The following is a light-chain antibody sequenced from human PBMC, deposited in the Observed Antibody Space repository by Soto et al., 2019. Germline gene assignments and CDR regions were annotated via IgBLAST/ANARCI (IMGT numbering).Light chain of an antibody. V-gene: IGKV1-5*01. CDR1: QSISNW. CDR2: DAS. Sequence: DIQVTQSPSTLSAYVGDRVTVTCRASQSISNWLAWYQQKPGKAPKLLIYDASSLESGVPSRFSGSESGTEFTLTISSLQPDDFATYYCQHYNTYSWTFGQ. CDR3: QHYNTYSWT. J-gene: IGKJ1*01.